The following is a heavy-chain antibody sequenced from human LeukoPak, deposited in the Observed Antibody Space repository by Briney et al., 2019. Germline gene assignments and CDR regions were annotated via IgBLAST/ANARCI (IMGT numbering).Heavy chain of an antibody. CDR1: GFTVSSNY. CDR2: IYSGGST. J-gene: IGHJ4*02. V-gene: IGHV3-66*02. CDR3: ARGYSSSASDY. Sequence: GGSLRLSCAASGFTVSSNYMSWVRQAPGKGLEWVSVIYSGGSTYYADSVKGRFTISRGNSKNTLYLQMNSLRAEDTAVYYCARGYSSSASDYWGQGTLVTVSS. D-gene: IGHD6-6*01.